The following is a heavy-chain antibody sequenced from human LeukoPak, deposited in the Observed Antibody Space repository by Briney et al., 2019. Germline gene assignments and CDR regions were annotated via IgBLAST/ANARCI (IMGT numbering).Heavy chain of an antibody. D-gene: IGHD5-24*01. J-gene: IGHJ4*02. CDR2: LIPIFGTA. CDR1: GGTLSSYA. CDR3: ASRPVEMATTSFY. Sequence: PSVKVSCKASGGTLSSYAISWVRQAPGQGLEWMGGLIPIFGTANYAQKFQGRVTITTAESTSTAYLELRSLRSEDTAVYYCASRPVEMATTSFYWGQGTLVTVSS. V-gene: IGHV1-69*05.